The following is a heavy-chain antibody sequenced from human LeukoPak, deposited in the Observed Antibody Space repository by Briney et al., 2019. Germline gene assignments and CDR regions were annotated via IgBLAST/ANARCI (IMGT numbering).Heavy chain of an antibody. V-gene: IGHV3-48*03. CDR2: ISSSGSTI. D-gene: IGHD3-10*01. CDR3: ARDLELLWFGGGADY. Sequence: PGGSLRLSCAASGFTFSSYVMNWVRQAPGKGLEWVSYISSSGSTIYYADSVKGRFTISRDNAKNSLYLQMNSLRAEDTAVYYCARDLELLWFGGGADYWGQGTLVTVSS. J-gene: IGHJ4*02. CDR1: GFTFSSYV.